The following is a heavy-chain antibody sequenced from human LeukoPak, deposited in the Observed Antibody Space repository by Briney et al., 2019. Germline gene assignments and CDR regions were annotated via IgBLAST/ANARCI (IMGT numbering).Heavy chain of an antibody. V-gene: IGHV2-5*02. CDR3: AHRLVTMIVVADAFDI. Sequence: SGPTQVKPTQTLTLTCTFSEFSLSTSAVGVAWIRQLPGKALEWLALIYCDDDKRYSPSLKSRLTITKHTSKDQVVLTMTNMDPVDTATYYCAHRLVTMIVVADAFDIWGQGTMVTVSS. D-gene: IGHD3-22*01. CDR1: EFSLSTSAVG. J-gene: IGHJ3*02. CDR2: IYCDDDK.